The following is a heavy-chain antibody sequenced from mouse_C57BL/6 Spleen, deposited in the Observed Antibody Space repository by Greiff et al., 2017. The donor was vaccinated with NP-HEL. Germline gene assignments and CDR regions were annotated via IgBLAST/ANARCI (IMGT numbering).Heavy chain of an antibody. CDR2: IDPSDSYT. CDR3: AWRLKALYAMDY. D-gene: IGHD1-3*01. J-gene: IGHJ4*01. Sequence: QVQLQQPGAELVKPGASVKLSCKASGYTFTSYWMQWVKQRPGQGLEWIGEIDPSDSYTNYNQKFKGKATLTVDTSSSTAYMQLSSLTSEDSAVYYCAWRLKALYAMDYWGQGTSVTVSS. CDR1: GYTFTSYW. V-gene: IGHV1-50*01.